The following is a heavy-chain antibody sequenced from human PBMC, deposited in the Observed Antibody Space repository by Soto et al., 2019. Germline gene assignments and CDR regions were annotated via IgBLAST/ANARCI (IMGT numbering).Heavy chain of an antibody. D-gene: IGHD1-7*01. CDR2: ISYDGSNE. Sequence: SMIVSGAALGRPFGSYSMHWVRTATGKGLERVAVISYDGSNEYYADSVEGRFTISRDNYKNTLDLQMNRLRAEDNAVHYCAKGARNWNYFNYFHPMDVWGHGTTVTVSS. CDR3: AKGARNWNYFNYFHPMDV. CDR1: GRPFGSYS. V-gene: IGHV3-30*18. J-gene: IGHJ6*02.